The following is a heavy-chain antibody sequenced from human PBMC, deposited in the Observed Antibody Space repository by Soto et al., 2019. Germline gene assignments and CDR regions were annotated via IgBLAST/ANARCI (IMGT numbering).Heavy chain of an antibody. CDR1: GFTLDAHW. CDR3: GDFGSASWPFHY. D-gene: IGHD2-2*01. CDR2: IINRGGGYST. V-gene: IGHV3-72*01. Sequence: EVQLLESGGGVVQPGGSLRLSCVSSGFTLDAHWMDWVRQAAGKGLEWVGQIINRGGGYSTNYAASVKGRFTISRDDSKNSVFLQMNSLTDEDSAVYYCGDFGSASWPFHYWGQGTVVTVS. J-gene: IGHJ4*02.